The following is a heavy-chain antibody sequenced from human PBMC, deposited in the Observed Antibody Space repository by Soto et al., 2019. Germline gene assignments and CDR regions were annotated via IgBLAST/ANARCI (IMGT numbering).Heavy chain of an antibody. CDR2: INHSGST. D-gene: IGHD2-2*01. CDR3: ARTQVVPAAMRWFDP. J-gene: IGHJ5*02. Sequence: QVQLQQRGAGLLKPSETLSLTCAVYGGSFSGYYWSWIRQPPGKGLEWIGEINHSGSTNYNPSLKSRVTISVDTSKNQFSLKLSSVTAADTAVYYCARTQVVPAAMRWFDPWGQGTLVTVSS. V-gene: IGHV4-34*01. CDR1: GGSFSGYY.